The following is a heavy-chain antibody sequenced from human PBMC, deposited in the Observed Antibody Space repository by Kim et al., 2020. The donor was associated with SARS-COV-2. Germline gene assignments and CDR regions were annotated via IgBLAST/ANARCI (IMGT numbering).Heavy chain of an antibody. V-gene: IGHV4-34*01. J-gene: IGHJ4*02. CDR3: ARGRALSIAARLTNGYYFDY. D-gene: IGHD6-6*01. Sequence: SETLSLTCAVYGGSFSGYYWSWIRQPPGKGLEWIGEINHSGSTNYNPSLKSRVTISVDTSKNQFSLKLSSVTAADTAVYYCARGRALSIAARLTNGYYFDYWGQGTLVTVSS. CDR2: INHSGST. CDR1: GGSFSGYY.